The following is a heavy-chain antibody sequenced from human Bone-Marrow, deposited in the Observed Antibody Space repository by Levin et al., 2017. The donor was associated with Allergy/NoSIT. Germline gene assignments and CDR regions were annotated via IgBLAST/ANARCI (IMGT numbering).Heavy chain of an antibody. D-gene: IGHD1-26*01. J-gene: IGHJ4*02. CDR2: ISSSGSSI. V-gene: IGHV3-11*01. CDR3: ARDDPYSRSYPTGY. Sequence: PGESLKISCVVSRVTIADYSMTWIRQIPGKGLEWLSQISSSGSSIYYADSVKGRFTVSRDNAKNSLFLQMNSLRAEDTAVYYCARDDPYSRSYPTGYWGQGTLVIVSS. CDR1: RVTIADYS.